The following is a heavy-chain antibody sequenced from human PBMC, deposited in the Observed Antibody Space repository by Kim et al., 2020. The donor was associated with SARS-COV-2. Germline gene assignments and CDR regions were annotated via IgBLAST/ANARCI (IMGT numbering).Heavy chain of an antibody. D-gene: IGHD2-15*01. CDR2: INPSGGST. CDR1: GYTFTSYY. J-gene: IGHJ6*02. Sequence: ASVKVSCKASGYTFTSYYMHWVRQAPGQGLEWMGIINPSGGSTSYAQKFQGRVTMTRDTSTSTVYMELSSLRSEDTAVYYCARDRQYCSGGSCYKFFWYTTQQSYGMDVWGQGTTVTVSS. V-gene: IGHV1-46*01. CDR3: ARDRQYCSGGSCYKFFWYTTQQSYGMDV.